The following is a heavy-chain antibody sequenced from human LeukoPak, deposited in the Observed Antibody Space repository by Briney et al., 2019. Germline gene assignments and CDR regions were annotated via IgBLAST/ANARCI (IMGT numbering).Heavy chain of an antibody. D-gene: IGHD3-9*01. CDR1: GGSISSGSYY. Sequence: SQTLSLTCTVSGGSISSGSYYWSWVRQPAGKGLEWIGRIYTSGSTNYNPSLKSRVTISVDTSKNQFSLKLSSVTAADTAVYYCAREILTGSTGYYFDYWGQGTLVTVSS. CDR3: AREILTGSTGYYFDY. V-gene: IGHV4-61*02. J-gene: IGHJ4*02. CDR2: IYTSGST.